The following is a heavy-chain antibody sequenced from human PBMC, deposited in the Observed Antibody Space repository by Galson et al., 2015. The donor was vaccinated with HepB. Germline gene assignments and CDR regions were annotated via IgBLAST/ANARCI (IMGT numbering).Heavy chain of an antibody. CDR1: GFSFSSYW. J-gene: IGHJ4*02. V-gene: IGHV3-30-3*01. CDR3: ARDPHDYYDSSGYYLDY. Sequence: SLRLSCAASGFSFSSYWMTWVRQAPGKGLEWVAVISYDGSNKYYAESVKGRFTISRDNSKNTLYLQMNSLRAEDTAVYYCARDPHDYYDSSGYYLDYWGQGTLVTVSS. CDR2: ISYDGSNK. D-gene: IGHD3-22*01.